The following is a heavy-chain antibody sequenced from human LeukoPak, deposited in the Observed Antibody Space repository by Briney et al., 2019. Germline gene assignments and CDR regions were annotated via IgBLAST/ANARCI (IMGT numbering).Heavy chain of an antibody. J-gene: IGHJ4*02. Sequence: SETLSLTCTVSDDSISSYYWSWIRQPPGKGLEWIGFVYYSGSTGSNPSLKSRVTMTRDTSISTAYMELSRLRSDDTAVYYCARTLVGASSHFDYWGQGTLVTVSS. CDR1: DDSISSYY. CDR3: ARTLVGASSHFDY. V-gene: IGHV4-59*01. CDR2: VYYSGST. D-gene: IGHD1-26*01.